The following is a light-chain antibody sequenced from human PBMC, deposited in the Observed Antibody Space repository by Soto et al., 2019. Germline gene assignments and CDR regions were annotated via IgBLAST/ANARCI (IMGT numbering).Light chain of an antibody. CDR2: KAS. V-gene: IGKV1-5*03. CDR3: QHYNSYSEA. Sequence: DIQITQSPSTLSVAVGDRVTITCLASQTISSFLAWYQQKPGKAPKLLIYKASTLKSGVPSRFSGSGSGTEFTLTISSLQPDDFATYYCQHYNSYSEAFGQGTKVDIK. J-gene: IGKJ1*01. CDR1: QTISSF.